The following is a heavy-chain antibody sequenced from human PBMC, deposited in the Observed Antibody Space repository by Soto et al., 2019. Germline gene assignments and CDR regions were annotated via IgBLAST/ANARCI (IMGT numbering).Heavy chain of an antibody. CDR3: ASIGYSYYYGMDV. Sequence: QVQLQESGPGLVKPSGTLSLTCAVSGGSISSSNWWSWVRQPPGKGLEWIGEIYHSGSTNYNPSLTRRSTISVDKSKTQFPLKLSSVTAADTDVDYCASIGYSYYYGMDVWGQGTTVTVSS. D-gene: IGHD3-22*01. CDR2: IYHSGST. V-gene: IGHV4-4*02. J-gene: IGHJ6*02. CDR1: GGSISSSNW.